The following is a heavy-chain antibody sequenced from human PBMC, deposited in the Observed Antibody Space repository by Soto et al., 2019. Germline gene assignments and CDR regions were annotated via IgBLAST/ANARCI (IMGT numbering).Heavy chain of an antibody. Sequence: GGSLRLSCAASGFTFSSYWMSWVRQAPGKGLEWVANIKQDGSEKYYVDSVKGRFTISRDNAKNPLYLQMNSLRAEDTAVYYCARVKITMVRGLWGSAWPYFHYWGQGTLVTVS. V-gene: IGHV3-7*01. CDR1: GFTFSSYW. CDR3: ARVKITMVRGLWGSAWPYFHY. D-gene: IGHD3-10*01. J-gene: IGHJ4*02. CDR2: IKQDGSEK.